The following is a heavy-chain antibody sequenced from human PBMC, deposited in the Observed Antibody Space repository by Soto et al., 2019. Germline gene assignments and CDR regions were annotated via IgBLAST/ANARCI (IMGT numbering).Heavy chain of an antibody. J-gene: IGHJ4*02. V-gene: IGHV3-53*01. CDR1: GFTVSSSY. D-gene: IGHD4-17*01. CDR2: IYSGGST. Sequence: LSLTCAASGFTVSSSYMSWVRQAPGKGLEWVSLIYSGGSTYYADSVKGRFTISRDSSKNTLYLQMNSLRAEDTAVFYCARGWGTVDYHFDYWGQGTLVTVSS. CDR3: ARGWGTVDYHFDY.